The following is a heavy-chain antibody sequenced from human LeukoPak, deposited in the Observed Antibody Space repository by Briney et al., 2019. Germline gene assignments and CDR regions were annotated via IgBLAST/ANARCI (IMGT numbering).Heavy chain of an antibody. CDR2: IYSGGST. D-gene: IGHD6-6*01. V-gene: IGHV3-66*01. Sequence: GGSLRLSCAASGFSVSSSYMSWVRQAPGKGLEWVSLIYSGGSTYYADSVKGRFTISRDNFKNTMFLQMNSLRDEDTAVYYCARVIEAPHFDYWGQGTLVTVSS. CDR1: GFSVSSSY. J-gene: IGHJ4*02. CDR3: ARVIEAPHFDY.